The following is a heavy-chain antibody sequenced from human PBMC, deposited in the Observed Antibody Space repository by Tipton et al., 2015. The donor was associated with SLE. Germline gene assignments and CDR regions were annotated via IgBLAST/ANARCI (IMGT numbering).Heavy chain of an antibody. V-gene: IGHV4-61*02. Sequence: TLSLTCTVSGGSISSGGYYWSWIRQPAGKGLEWIGRIYTSGSAYYNPSLKSRLTISVDTSKNQFSLKLSSVTAADTAVYYCARDYYDNIGVNAFDIWGQGTMVTVSS. CDR3: ARDYYDNIGVNAFDI. J-gene: IGHJ3*02. CDR2: IYTSGSA. D-gene: IGHD3-22*01. CDR1: GGSISSGGYY.